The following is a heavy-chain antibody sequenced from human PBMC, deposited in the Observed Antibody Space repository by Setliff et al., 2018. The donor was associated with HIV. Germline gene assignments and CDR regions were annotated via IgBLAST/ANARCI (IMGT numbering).Heavy chain of an antibody. CDR1: GDSNSSHS. J-gene: IGHJ2*01. CDR3: ARVFYDSGGFFTTAGPLYLDL. CDR2: IDYSGRT. V-gene: IGHV4-59*11. Sequence: SETLSLTCNVSGDSNSSHSWTWIRQPPVRGLEWIGSIDYSGRTDKKTSLKSRLRMSIDTSKNQFYVNLFSVTAADTAIYYCARVFYDSGGFFTTAGPLYLDLWGRGTLVTVSS. D-gene: IGHD3-22*01.